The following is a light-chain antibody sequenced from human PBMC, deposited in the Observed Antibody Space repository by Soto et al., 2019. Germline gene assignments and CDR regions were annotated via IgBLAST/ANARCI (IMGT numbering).Light chain of an antibody. J-gene: IGKJ1*01. Sequence: DIQMTQSPSSVSASLGDIVTITCRASQAIDSWLAWYQQKPGEAPKLLIFTGSLLHSGVPPRFSGSGSGTDFTLTISSLQPEDFATYYCQQSYSTPWTFGQGTKVDIK. V-gene: IGKV1-39*01. CDR3: QQSYSTPWT. CDR2: TGS. CDR1: QAIDSW.